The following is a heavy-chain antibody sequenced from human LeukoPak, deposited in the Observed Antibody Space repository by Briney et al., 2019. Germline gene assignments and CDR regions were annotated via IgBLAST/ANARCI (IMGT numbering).Heavy chain of an antibody. D-gene: IGHD1-26*01. CDR3: ARDTPYSGSYYYFDY. J-gene: IGHJ4*02. CDR2: IIPIFGTA. CDR1: GGTFSSYA. Sequence: GSSVKVSCKASGGTFSSYAISWVRQAPGQGLEWMGGIIPIFGTANYAQKFQGRVTITTDESTGTAYMELSSLRSEDTAVYYCARDTPYSGSYYYFDYWGQGTLVTVSS. V-gene: IGHV1-69*05.